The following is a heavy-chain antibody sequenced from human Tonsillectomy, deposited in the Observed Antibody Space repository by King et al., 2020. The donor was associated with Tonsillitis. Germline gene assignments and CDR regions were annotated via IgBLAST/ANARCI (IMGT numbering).Heavy chain of an antibody. V-gene: IGHV3-13*01. J-gene: IGHJ6*02. CDR1: GFTFSSYD. Sequence: VQLVESGGGLVQPGGSLRLSCAASGFTFSSYDMHWVRHATGKGLEWVSAIGTAGDTYYPGSVKGRFTISRENAKNSLYLQMNSLRAGDTAVYYCARGAYCSSTSCQSYYYYGMDVWGQGTTVTVSS. CDR3: ARGAYCSSTSCQSYYYYGMDV. D-gene: IGHD2-2*01. CDR2: IGTAGDT.